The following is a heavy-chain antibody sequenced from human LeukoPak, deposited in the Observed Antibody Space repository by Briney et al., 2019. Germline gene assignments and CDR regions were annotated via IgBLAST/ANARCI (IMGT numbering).Heavy chain of an antibody. CDR3: ARATLRGYYDSSGYSYYYGMDV. CDR1: GGSISSGGYY. Sequence: KPSQTLSLTCTVSGGSISSGGYYWSWIRQHPGKGLEWIGYIYYSGSTYYNPSLKSRVTISVDTSKNQFSLKLSSVTAADTAVYYCARATLRGYYDSSGYSYYYGMDVWGQGTTVTVSS. D-gene: IGHD3-22*01. V-gene: IGHV4-31*03. J-gene: IGHJ6*02. CDR2: IYYSGST.